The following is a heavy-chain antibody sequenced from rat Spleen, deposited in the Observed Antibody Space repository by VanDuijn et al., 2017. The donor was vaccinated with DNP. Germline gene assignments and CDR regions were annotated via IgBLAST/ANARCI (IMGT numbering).Heavy chain of an antibody. D-gene: IGHD1-4*01. V-gene: IGHV5-22*01. CDR3: ARYVLPLRVWDY. J-gene: IGHJ2*01. Sequence: EVQLVESGGGLVQPGRSLKLSCGASGFTFSDYYMAWVRQAPTKGLEWVAYIRYDGGTTYYGDSVKGRFTISRDNAKSTLYLQMNSLSSEDMATYYCARYVLPLRVWDYWGQGVMVTVSS. CDR1: GFTFSDYY. CDR2: IRYDGGTT.